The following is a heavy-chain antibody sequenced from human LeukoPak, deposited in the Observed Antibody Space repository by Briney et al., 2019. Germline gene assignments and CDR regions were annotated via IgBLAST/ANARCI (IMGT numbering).Heavy chain of an antibody. D-gene: IGHD1-1*01. Sequence: SETLSLTCAVSGVSFTGYYWSWTRQPPGKGPEWIGEISHSGRTAYNPSLKSRVAISLDTSKNQFSLKLSFVSAADTAVYYCTRTSPGIPLDFWGQGTLVTDSS. CDR3: TRTSPGIPLDF. CDR2: ISHSGRT. CDR1: GVSFTGYY. V-gene: IGHV4-34*01. J-gene: IGHJ4*02.